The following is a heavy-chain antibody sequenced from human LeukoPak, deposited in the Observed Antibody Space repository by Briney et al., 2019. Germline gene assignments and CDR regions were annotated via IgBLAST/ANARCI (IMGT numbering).Heavy chain of an antibody. Sequence: GGSLRLSCAASGFTFSSYAMHWVRQAPGKGLEWVAVISYDGSNKYYADSVKGRFTISRDNSKNTLYLQMNSLRAEDTAVYYCARVPADSNYGDREEAFDIWGQGTMVTVSS. CDR2: ISYDGSNK. V-gene: IGHV3-30-3*01. CDR3: ARVPADSNYGDREEAFDI. CDR1: GFTFSSYA. D-gene: IGHD4-17*01. J-gene: IGHJ3*02.